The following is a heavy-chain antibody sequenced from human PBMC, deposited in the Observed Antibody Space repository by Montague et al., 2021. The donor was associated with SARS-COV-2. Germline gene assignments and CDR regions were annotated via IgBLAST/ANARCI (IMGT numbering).Heavy chain of an antibody. V-gene: IGHV4-59*03. CDR2: LHHSGAT. CDR1: GGSISPYH. D-gene: IGHD3-10*01. J-gene: IGHJ4*02. CDR3: AIYLGGRYYWAPYSFDY. Sequence: SETRSLTCAVTGGSISPYHWSWIRQPPGKGLEWIGNLHHSGATNYNPSLKSRVTMSVDTSKNQFSLNLISVTAADTAVYFCAIYLGGRYYWAPYSFDYWGQGTLVTVSA.